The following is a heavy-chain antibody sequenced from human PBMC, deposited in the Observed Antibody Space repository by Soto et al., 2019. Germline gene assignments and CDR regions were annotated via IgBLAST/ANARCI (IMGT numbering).Heavy chain of an antibody. Sequence: QVQLVESGGGAVQPGRSLRLSCAASGFTFSSSGMHWVRQAPGKGLEWVAVISNDENKKYYADSVKGRFTISRDNSKNTLYLQMDSLRTEDSAVYYCAKDRRTMVFTDYYYAMDVWGQGTTVTLSS. V-gene: IGHV3-30*18. D-gene: IGHD3-10*01. CDR2: ISNDENKK. J-gene: IGHJ6*02. CDR3: AKDRRTMVFTDYYYAMDV. CDR1: GFTFSSSG.